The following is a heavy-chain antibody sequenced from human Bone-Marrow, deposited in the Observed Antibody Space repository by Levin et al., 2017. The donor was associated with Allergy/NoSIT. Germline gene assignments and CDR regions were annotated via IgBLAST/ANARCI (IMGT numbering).Heavy chain of an antibody. CDR3: VEGTYGDDTVYFDI. J-gene: IGHJ3*02. V-gene: IGHV3-21*01. Sequence: PGGSLRLSCAASKFTFSSYTLNWVRQAPGKGLEWVSSITSGSGHTHYADSVKGRFTISRDNAKDSVYLQMNSLRADDTAVYFCVEGTYGDDTVYFDIWGQGTMVTVSS. D-gene: IGHD4-17*01. CDR1: KFTFSSYT. CDR2: ITSGSGHT.